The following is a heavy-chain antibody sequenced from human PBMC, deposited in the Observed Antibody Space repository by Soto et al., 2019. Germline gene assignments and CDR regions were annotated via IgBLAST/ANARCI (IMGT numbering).Heavy chain of an antibody. J-gene: IGHJ4*02. CDR1: GFTFSSYS. V-gene: IGHV3-21*01. Sequence: EVQLVESGGGLVKPGGSLRLSCAASGFTFSSYSMNWVRQAPGKGLEWVSSISSSSSYIYYADSVKGRFTISRDNATNSLYLQMNSLRAEDTAVYYCARDRTRSAIVGATIFDYWGQGTLVTVSS. CDR3: ARDRTRSAIVGATIFDY. CDR2: ISSSSSYI. D-gene: IGHD1-26*01.